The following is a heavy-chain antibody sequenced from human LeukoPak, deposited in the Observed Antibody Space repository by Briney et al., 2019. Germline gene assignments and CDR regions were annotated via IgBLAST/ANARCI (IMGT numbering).Heavy chain of an antibody. J-gene: IGHJ4*02. CDR2: VTPVFGTP. Sequence: SVKVSCKASGGSFSSYPISWVRQAPGQGLQWMGGVTPVFGTPNYAQEFQGRVTLTADDSTNTAYMELNNLRSDDTAVYYCARGSASNWPVDIWGQGTLVIVSS. D-gene: IGHD6-13*01. CDR3: ARGSASNWPVDI. V-gene: IGHV1-69*13. CDR1: GGSFSSYP.